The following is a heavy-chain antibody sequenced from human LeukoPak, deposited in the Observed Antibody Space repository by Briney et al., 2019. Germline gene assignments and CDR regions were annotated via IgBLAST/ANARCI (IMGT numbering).Heavy chain of an antibody. CDR1: GYTFTSYG. CDR2: ISAYNGNT. J-gene: IGHJ3*02. V-gene: IGHV1-18*01. Sequence: ASVKVSCKASGYTFTSYGISWVRQAPGQGLEWMGWISAYNGNTNYAQKLQGRVTMTRDTSISTAYMELSRLRSDDTAVYYCAKGVVPAAIRNAFDIWGQGTMVTVSS. D-gene: IGHD2-2*01. CDR3: AKGVVPAAIRNAFDI.